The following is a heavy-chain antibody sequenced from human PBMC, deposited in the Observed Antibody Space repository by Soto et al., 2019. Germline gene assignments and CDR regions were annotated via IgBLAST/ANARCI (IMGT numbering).Heavy chain of an antibody. CDR3: VKRGRNWGAFDF. D-gene: IGHD7-27*01. Sequence: VQLLESGGDLVQPGGYLRLSCVASGFILNNYAMSWVRQAPGKGLEWVSTIGGTDGDSDGVPWYEDSVKGRLTISRDSSAITLFLHMDNLRAEESALYYCVKRGRNWGAFDFWGKGTTVVVSS. CDR2: IGGTDGDSDGVP. CDR1: GFILNNYA. J-gene: IGHJ3*01. V-gene: IGHV3-23*01.